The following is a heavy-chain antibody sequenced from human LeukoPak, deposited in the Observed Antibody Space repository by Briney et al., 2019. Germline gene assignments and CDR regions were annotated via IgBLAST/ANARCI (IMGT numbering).Heavy chain of an antibody. D-gene: IGHD6-13*01. CDR3: ARGVYSSSWYAYYFDY. CDR2: ISYDGSNK. Sequence: GGSLRLSCAASGVTFSSYSMNWVRQAPGKGLEWVAVISYDGSNKYYADSVKGRFTISRDNSKNTLYLQMNSLRAEDTAVYYCARGVYSSSWYAYYFDYWGQGTLVTVSS. V-gene: IGHV3-30*03. J-gene: IGHJ4*02. CDR1: GVTFSSYS.